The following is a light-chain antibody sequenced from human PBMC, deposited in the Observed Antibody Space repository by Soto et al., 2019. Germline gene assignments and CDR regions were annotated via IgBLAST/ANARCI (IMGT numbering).Light chain of an antibody. V-gene: IGKV1-5*01. CDR3: QHYNTYSKA. CDR2: DGS. Sequence: DIQMTQSPSTLSTSVGAKVTITCRASESVSYWLAWYQQKPGKDPNLLIYDGSTLASGVPPRFSGGGFGTEFTLNISSLQPDDSAIYYCQHYNTYSKAFGPGTKVDIK. J-gene: IGKJ3*01. CDR1: ESVSYW.